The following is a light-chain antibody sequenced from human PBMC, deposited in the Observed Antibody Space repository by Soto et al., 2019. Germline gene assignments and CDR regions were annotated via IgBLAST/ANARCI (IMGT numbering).Light chain of an antibody. Sequence: DIQMTQSPSSLSASVGDTVTITCRASQPISLYLSWYQQKPGKAPKLLMSATSRLQSGVPSRFSGSGSGTGFTLTITSLQPEDFATYYCQHIYTTPLTFGGGTRVQI. CDR1: QPISLY. V-gene: IGKV1-39*01. J-gene: IGKJ4*01. CDR3: QHIYTTPLT. CDR2: ATS.